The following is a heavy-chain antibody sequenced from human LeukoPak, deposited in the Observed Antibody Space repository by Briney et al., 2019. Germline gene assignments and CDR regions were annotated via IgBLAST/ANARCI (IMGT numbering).Heavy chain of an antibody. D-gene: IGHD6-19*01. CDR3: ARARRAVADAFDM. J-gene: IGHJ3*02. V-gene: IGHV3-74*01. CDR1: RFTFSYYW. Sequence: GGSLRLSCAASRFTFSYYWMHWVRQAPGKGLVWVSHINNDGTSTNYADSVKGRFTISRDNAKKTLYLQMNGLRAEDTAVYYCARARRAVADAFDMWGQGTMVTVSS. CDR2: INNDGTST.